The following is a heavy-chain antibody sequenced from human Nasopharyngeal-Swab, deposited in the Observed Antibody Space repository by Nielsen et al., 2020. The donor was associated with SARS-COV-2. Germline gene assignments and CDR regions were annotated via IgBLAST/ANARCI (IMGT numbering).Heavy chain of an antibody. CDR1: GYTFTGYY. Sequence: ASVKVSCKASGYTFTGYYMHWVRQAPGQGLEWMGWINPNSGNTGYAQKFQGRVTMTRNTSISTAYMELSSLRSEDTAVYYCARGLAAATYYWFDPWGQGTLVTVSS. D-gene: IGHD2-15*01. V-gene: IGHV1-8*02. CDR3: ARGLAAATYYWFDP. J-gene: IGHJ5*02. CDR2: INPNSGNT.